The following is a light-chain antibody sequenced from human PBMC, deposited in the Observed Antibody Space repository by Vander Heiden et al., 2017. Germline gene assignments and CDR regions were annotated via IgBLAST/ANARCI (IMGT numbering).Light chain of an antibody. CDR1: NIGSKN. J-gene: IGLJ3*02. Sequence: SYDLTQALSVSVALGQTARITCGGKNIGSKNVPWYQQKPGQAPALVIYRDNNRPSGIPERLSGSNSGNTATLTISSAQVGDEADYFCQVWDNGSVVFGGGTKLTVL. CDR3: QVWDNGSVV. CDR2: RDN. V-gene: IGLV3-9*01.